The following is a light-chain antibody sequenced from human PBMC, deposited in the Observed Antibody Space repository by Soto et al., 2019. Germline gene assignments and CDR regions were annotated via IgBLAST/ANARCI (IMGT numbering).Light chain of an antibody. Sequence: QAVVTQPPSASGTPGQRVTISCSGSSSNIGSNHVYWYQQLPGTAPKLLIYTNNERPSGVPDRFSGSKSGTSASLAISGLQSEDEADYYCAAWDASLSGRVFGGGTKLTVL. CDR3: AAWDASLSGRV. J-gene: IGLJ2*01. CDR1: SSNIGSNH. CDR2: TNN. V-gene: IGLV1-47*01.